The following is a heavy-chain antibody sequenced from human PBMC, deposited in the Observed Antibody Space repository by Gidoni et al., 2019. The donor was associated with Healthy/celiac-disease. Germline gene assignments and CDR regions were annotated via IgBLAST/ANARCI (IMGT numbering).Heavy chain of an antibody. V-gene: IGHV4-4*02. CDR3: ARDQVAYCGGDCHYAFDI. Sequence: QVQLQESGPGLVKPSGTLSLTCAVSGGSISSSHWWSWVRQPPGKGLEWIGEIYHSGSTNYNPSLKSRVTISVDKSKNQFSLKLSSVTAADTAVYYCARDQVAYCGGDCHYAFDIWGQGTMVTVSS. CDR1: GGSISSSHW. J-gene: IGHJ3*02. D-gene: IGHD2-21*02. CDR2: IYHSGST.